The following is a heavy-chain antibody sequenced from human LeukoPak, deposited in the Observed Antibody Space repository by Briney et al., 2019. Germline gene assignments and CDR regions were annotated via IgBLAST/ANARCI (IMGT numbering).Heavy chain of an antibody. CDR1: GYTFSNYN. CDR3: ARGYPDFCSDYFGGMDV. J-gene: IGHJ6*04. Sequence: GSSVNDSCKASGYTFSNYNSNWVRQATGQGLEGMGWRNPNSGNTGYAEKFRGRVTITRNISISTAYMVLSSLRSEDTAVYSCARGYPDFCSDYFGGMDVWGKGATVTVSS. D-gene: IGHD3-3*01. CDR2: RNPNSGNT. V-gene: IGHV1-8*03.